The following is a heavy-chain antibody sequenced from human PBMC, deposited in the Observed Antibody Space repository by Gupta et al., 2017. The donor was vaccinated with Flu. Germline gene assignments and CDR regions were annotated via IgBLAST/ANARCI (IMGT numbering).Heavy chain of an antibody. CDR3: AIAEVGATSVNQFDY. D-gene: IGHD1-26*01. Sequence: QPAGKGLEWIGRIYTSGSTNYNPSLKSRVTMSVDTSKNQFSLKLSSVTAADTAVYYCAIAEVGATSVNQFDYWGQGTLVTVSS. V-gene: IGHV4-4*07. CDR2: IYTSGST. J-gene: IGHJ4*02.